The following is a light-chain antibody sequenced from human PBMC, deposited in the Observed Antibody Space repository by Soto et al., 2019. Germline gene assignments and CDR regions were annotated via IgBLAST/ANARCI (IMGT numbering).Light chain of an antibody. CDR1: QRVSRR. CDR3: HTYNSYSLHT. V-gene: IGKV1-5*01. Sequence: DIQMTQSPSTLSASVGDRITITCRASQRVSRRVAWFQQKPGKAPKLLIYDASSLESGVPSRFSGRGSGTEFTLTISILQPDDCATYLGHTYNSYSLHTVGQGTKLEIK. CDR2: DAS. J-gene: IGKJ2*01.